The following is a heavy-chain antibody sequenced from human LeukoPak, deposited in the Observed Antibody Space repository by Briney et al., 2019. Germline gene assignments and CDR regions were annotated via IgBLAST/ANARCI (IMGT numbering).Heavy chain of an antibody. CDR1: GGSISSSSYY. V-gene: IGHV4-39*07. J-gene: IGHJ2*01. CDR3: ARAVGVGRGTYFDL. D-gene: IGHD1-1*01. Sequence: PSETLSLTCTVSGGSISSSSYYWGWIRQPPGKGLEWIGSIYYSGRTYYNPSLKSRVTISVDTSKNQFSLKLSSVTAADTAVYYCARAVGVGRGTYFDLWGRGTLVTVSS. CDR2: IYYSGRT.